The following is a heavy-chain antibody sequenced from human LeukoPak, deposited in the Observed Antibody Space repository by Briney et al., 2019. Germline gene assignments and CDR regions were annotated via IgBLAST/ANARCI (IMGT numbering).Heavy chain of an antibody. CDR1: GYTLTELS. Sequence: ASVKVSCKVSGYTLTELSMHWVRQAPGKGLEWMGGFDPEDGETIYAQKFQGRVTMTEDTSTDAAYMELSSLRSEDTAVYYCATDRYHSSGWYRFGYWGQGTLVTVSS. D-gene: IGHD6-19*01. V-gene: IGHV1-24*01. J-gene: IGHJ4*02. CDR3: ATDRYHSSGWYRFGY. CDR2: FDPEDGET.